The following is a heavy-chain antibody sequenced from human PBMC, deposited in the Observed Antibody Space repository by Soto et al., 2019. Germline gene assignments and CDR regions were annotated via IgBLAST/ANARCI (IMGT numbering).Heavy chain of an antibody. Sequence: SETLSLTCTVSGGSISSYYWSWIRQPPGKGLEWIGYIYYSGSTNYNPSLKSRVTISVDTSKNQFSLKLSSVTAADTAVYYCARGGFADGGDFDIWGQGTMVTVSS. J-gene: IGHJ3*02. CDR2: IYYSGST. V-gene: IGHV4-59*01. CDR3: ARGGFADGGDFDI. D-gene: IGHD3-10*01. CDR1: GGSISSYY.